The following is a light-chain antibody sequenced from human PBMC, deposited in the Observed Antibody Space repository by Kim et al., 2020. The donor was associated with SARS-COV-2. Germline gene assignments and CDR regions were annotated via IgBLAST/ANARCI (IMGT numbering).Light chain of an antibody. J-gene: IGKJ4*01. V-gene: IGKV3-11*01. Sequence: EIVLTQSPVTLSLSPGERATLSCRASQSVSSYLAWYQQKPGQAPWLLIYDASNRATGIPARFSGSGSGTDFTLTISSLEPEDFAVYYCQQRSNWLLTFGGGTKVDIK. CDR3: QQRSNWLLT. CDR1: QSVSSY. CDR2: DAS.